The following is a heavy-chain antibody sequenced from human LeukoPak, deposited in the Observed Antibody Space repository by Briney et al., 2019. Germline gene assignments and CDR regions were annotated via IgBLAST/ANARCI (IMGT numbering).Heavy chain of an antibody. D-gene: IGHD6-19*01. V-gene: IGHV1-8*03. CDR2: MNTNSGYT. J-gene: IGHJ4*02. CDR1: LYTFTTYD. Sequence: GASVNDSLMASLYTFTTYDINWVRQATGQGLEWMGWMNTNSGYTGYAQKFQGRVTITRDTSIRTAYMELSSLRSEDTAVYYCARVAGSIDYWGQGNLVTVSS. CDR3: ARVAGSIDY.